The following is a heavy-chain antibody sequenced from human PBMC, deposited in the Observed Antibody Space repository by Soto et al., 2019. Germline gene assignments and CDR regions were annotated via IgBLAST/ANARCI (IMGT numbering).Heavy chain of an antibody. D-gene: IGHD6-19*01. V-gene: IGHV3-7*01. CDR3: ARPGYSSGWYAFDI. J-gene: IGHJ3*02. CDR1: GFTFSSYW. Sequence: GGFLRLSCAASGFTFSSYWMSWVRQAPGKGLEWVANIKQDGSEKYYVDSVKGRFTISRDNAKNSLYLQMNSLRAEDTAVYYCARPGYSSGWYAFDIWGQGTMVTVSS. CDR2: IKQDGSEK.